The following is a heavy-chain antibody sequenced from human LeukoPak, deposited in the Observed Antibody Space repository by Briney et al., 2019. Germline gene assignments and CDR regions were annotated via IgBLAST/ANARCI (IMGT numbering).Heavy chain of an antibody. J-gene: IGHJ3*02. Sequence: PEGSLRLSCAASGFTFSSHAMSWVRQAPGKGLEWVSAISDSGRDTSYAGSVKGRFTISRDNSKNTLYLQMNSLRADDTAVYYCAKDPMGIGPGFENWGQRT. CDR3: AKDPMGIGPGFEN. CDR1: GFTFSSHA. D-gene: IGHD7-27*01. V-gene: IGHV3-23*01. CDR2: ISDSGRDT.